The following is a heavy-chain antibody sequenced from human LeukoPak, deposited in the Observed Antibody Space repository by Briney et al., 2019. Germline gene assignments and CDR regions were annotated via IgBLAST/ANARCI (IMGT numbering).Heavy chain of an antibody. J-gene: IGHJ4*02. D-gene: IGHD1-1*01. CDR1: GGTFSSYA. V-gene: IGHV1-69*05. CDR3: ARGPELERFDY. Sequence: SVKLSCKASGGTFSSYAISWVRLAPGQGLEWMGGIIPIFGTANYAQKFQGRVTITTDESTSTAYMELSSLRSEDTAVYYCARGPELERFDYWGQGTLVTVSS. CDR2: IIPIFGTA.